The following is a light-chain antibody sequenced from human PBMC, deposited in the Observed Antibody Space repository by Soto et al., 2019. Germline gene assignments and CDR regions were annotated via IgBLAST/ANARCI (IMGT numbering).Light chain of an antibody. Sequence: DMQMTQSPSSLSASIGDRVTISCRASQAISTYLNWYQQKPGKAPKVLIYAASSLQSGVPSRFSGSGSGTDFNLTISSLQPEDFATYYCQQSYSTPLTFGGGTKVEIK. CDR1: QAISTY. CDR2: AAS. CDR3: QQSYSTPLT. V-gene: IGKV1-39*01. J-gene: IGKJ4*01.